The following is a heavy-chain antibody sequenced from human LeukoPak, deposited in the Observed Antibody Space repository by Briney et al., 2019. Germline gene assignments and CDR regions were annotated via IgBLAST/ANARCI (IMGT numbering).Heavy chain of an antibody. CDR2: INLSGST. Sequence: PSETLSLTCGASGGSFSGSYWGWIRQPPGKGLEWIGEINLSGSTNYNSSLTSRVTISLDTSKNQFSPNLRSVTTADTAVYYCARVSISLFGVVTAHFDSWGQGTLVAVSS. J-gene: IGHJ4*02. V-gene: IGHV4-34*01. D-gene: IGHD3-3*01. CDR3: ARVSISLFGVVTAHFDS. CDR1: GGSFSGSY.